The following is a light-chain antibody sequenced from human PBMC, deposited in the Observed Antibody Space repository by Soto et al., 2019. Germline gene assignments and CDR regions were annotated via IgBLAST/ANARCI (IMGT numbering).Light chain of an antibody. CDR3: QSYDSSLSGSVV. CDR2: GNS. V-gene: IGLV1-40*01. J-gene: IGLJ2*01. Sequence: QYVLTQPPSVSGAPGQRVTISCTGSSSNIGAGYDVQWYQQLPGTAPKLLMYGNSNRPSGVPDRFSGSKSGTSASLAITGLQAEDEADYYCQSYDSSLSGSVVFGGGTKLTVL. CDR1: SSNIGAGYD.